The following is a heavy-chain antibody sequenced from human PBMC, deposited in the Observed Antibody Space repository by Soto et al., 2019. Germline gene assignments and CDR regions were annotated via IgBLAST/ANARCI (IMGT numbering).Heavy chain of an antibody. V-gene: IGHV3-21*01. D-gene: IGHD3-3*01. J-gene: IGHJ3*02. CDR3: ARDQYPPPPAANYDFWSGYYAGYAFDI. Sequence: GGSLRLSCAASGFTFSSYSMNWVRQAPGKGLEWFSSISSSSSYIYYADSVKGRFTISRDNAKNSLYLQMNSLRAEDTAVYYCARDQYPPPPAANYDFWSGYYAGYAFDIWGQGTMVTVSS. CDR1: GFTFSSYS. CDR2: ISSSSSYI.